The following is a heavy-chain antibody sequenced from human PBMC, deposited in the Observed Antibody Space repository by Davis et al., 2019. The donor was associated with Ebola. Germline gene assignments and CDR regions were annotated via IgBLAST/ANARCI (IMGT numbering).Heavy chain of an antibody. J-gene: IGHJ5*02. CDR2: ISSSGSTI. D-gene: IGHD3-22*01. CDR3: ARARMYYYDSSGYP. CDR1: GFTFSSYE. Sequence: PGGSLRLSCAASGFTFSSYEMNWVRQAPGKGLEWVSYISSSGSTIYYADSVKGRFTISRDNAKNSLYLQMNSLRAEDTAVYYCARARMYYYDSSGYPWGQGTLVTVSS. V-gene: IGHV3-48*03.